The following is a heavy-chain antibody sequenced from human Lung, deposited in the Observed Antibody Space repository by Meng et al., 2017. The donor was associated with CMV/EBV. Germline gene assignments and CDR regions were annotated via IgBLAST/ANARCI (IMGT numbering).Heavy chain of an antibody. Sequence: GESXKISCEASGFMFSNNWMSWVRQAPGKGLEWVANINQGGNEKYHVDSVRGRFTISRDNGNKSLSLQMNSLRVEDTALYYCATTSNGFFYSWGQGALVTVS. D-gene: IGHD2-2*01. CDR3: ATTSNGFFYS. CDR1: GFMFSNNW. CDR2: INQGGNEK. V-gene: IGHV3-7*01. J-gene: IGHJ4*02.